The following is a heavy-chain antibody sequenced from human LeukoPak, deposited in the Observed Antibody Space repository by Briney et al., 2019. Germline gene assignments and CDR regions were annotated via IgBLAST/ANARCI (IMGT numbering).Heavy chain of an antibody. J-gene: IGHJ4*02. Sequence: GGSLRLSCAASGFTFSSYSMNWVRQAPGKGLEWVSFISAIDNYRYYADSVKGRFTISRDNAENSLYLQMNSLRAEDTAVYYCVGFATNPLYWGQGTLVTVSS. CDR2: ISAIDNYR. CDR1: GFTFSSYS. V-gene: IGHV3-21*01. CDR3: VGFATNPLY.